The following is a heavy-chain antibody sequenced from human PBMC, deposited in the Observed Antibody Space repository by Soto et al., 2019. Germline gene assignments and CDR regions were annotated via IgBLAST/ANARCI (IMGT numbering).Heavy chain of an antibody. CDR2: ISAYNGDT. D-gene: IGHD6-13*01. J-gene: IGHJ4*02. Sequence: EASVKVSCKASGYTFTIYGISWVRQAPGQGLEWMGWISAYNGDTNYAQKLQGRVTMTTDTSTSTAYMELRSLRSDDTAVYYCASLLRYSSSWYVYYWGQGTLVTVSS. V-gene: IGHV1-18*01. CDR3: ASLLRYSSSWYVYY. CDR1: GYTFTIYG.